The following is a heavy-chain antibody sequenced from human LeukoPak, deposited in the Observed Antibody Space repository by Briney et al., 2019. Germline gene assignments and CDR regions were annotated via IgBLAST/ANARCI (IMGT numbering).Heavy chain of an antibody. J-gene: IGHJ4*02. V-gene: IGHV3-9*01. CDR3: AKAPRGNDDYFDY. D-gene: IGHD3-16*01. CDR1: GFTFDDYG. Sequence: GGSLRLSCAASGFTFDDYGMHGVRQAPEKGLEGVSGISWNSGSIGYADSVEGRFTISRDNAKNSLYLQMNSLRAEDTALYYCAKAPRGNDDYFDYWGQGTLVTVSS. CDR2: ISWNSGSI.